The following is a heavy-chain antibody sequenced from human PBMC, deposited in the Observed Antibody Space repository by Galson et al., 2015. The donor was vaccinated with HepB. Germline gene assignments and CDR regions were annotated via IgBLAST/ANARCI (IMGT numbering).Heavy chain of an antibody. Sequence: TLSLTCTVSGDSISSGDYYWSWIRQPPGKGLEWIGYIYYSGSTYYNPSLKSRLTISVDTSKNQFPLKLSSVTAADTAVYYCARDGNYYGSGSSILDVWGLGTTVTVSS. CDR1: GDSISSGDYY. D-gene: IGHD3-10*01. CDR3: ARDGNYYGSGSSILDV. J-gene: IGHJ6*02. CDR2: IYYSGST. V-gene: IGHV4-30-4*01.